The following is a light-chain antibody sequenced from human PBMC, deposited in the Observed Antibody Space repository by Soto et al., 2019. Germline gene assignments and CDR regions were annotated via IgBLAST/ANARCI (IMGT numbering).Light chain of an antibody. J-gene: IGKJ2*01. CDR3: RQYGTSPYT. CDR1: QSVNSNY. V-gene: IGKV3-20*01. Sequence: EIVLTQSPGTLSLSPGERATLSCRASQSVNSNYLGWYQKKPAQAPRLLIYAASSRATGVPDRFSGSGSGTDFTLTISRLEPEDFAVYYCRQYGTSPYTFGQGTKLEIK. CDR2: AAS.